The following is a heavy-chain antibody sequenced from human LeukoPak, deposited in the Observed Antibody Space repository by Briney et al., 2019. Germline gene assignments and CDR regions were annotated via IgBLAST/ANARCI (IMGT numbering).Heavy chain of an antibody. V-gene: IGHV4-39*07. CDR3: ASDCWSGFRYNWFDP. J-gene: IGHJ5*02. CDR2: IYYSGST. CDR1: GGSISSSSYY. Sequence: SETLSLTCTVSGGSISSSSYYWGWIRQPPGKGLEWIGSIYYSGSTYYNPSLKSRVTISVDTSKNQFSLKLSSVTAADTAVYYCASDCWSGFRYNWFDPWGQGTLVTVSS. D-gene: IGHD3-3*01.